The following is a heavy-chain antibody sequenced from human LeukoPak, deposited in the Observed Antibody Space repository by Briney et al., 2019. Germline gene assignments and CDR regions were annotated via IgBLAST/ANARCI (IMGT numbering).Heavy chain of an antibody. CDR3: ARDWGKSSYYDFWSGYPAKYNWFDP. CDR2: MNPNSGDT. D-gene: IGHD3-3*01. V-gene: IGHV1-2*02. J-gene: IGHJ5*02. CDR1: GYTFIGYF. Sequence: ASVKVSCRASGYTFIGYFMHWVRQAPGQGLEWMGSMNPNSGDTDYAQTFQDRVTMTRDTSTSTVYMELSSLRSEDTAVYYCARDWGKSSYYDFWSGYPAKYNWFDPWGQGTLVTVSS.